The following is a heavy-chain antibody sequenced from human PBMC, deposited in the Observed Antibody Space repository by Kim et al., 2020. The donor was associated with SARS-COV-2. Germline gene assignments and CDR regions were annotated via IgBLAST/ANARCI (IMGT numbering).Heavy chain of an antibody. J-gene: IGHJ4*02. CDR1: GFTFSNAW. Sequence: GGSLRLSCAASGFTFSNAWMSWVRQAPGKGLEWVGRIKSKTDGGTTDYAAPVKGRFTISRDDSKNTLYLQMNSLKTEDTAVYYCTTAASYYDILTGYWNPYYFDYWGQGTLVTVSS. CDR2: IKSKTDGGTT. V-gene: IGHV3-15*01. D-gene: IGHD3-9*01. CDR3: TTAASYYDILTGYWNPYYFDY.